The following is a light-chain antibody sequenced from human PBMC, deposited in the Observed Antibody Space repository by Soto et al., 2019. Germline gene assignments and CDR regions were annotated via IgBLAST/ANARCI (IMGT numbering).Light chain of an antibody. Sequence: DIPMTQSPSSLSASVGDRVTITCRASQSISRHLNWYQQKPGKAPKLLIYAASSLQFGVPSRFSGSGSGTDFTLTISSLQPEDFASYYCQQSYRTPRTFGQGTKLEIK. CDR2: AAS. J-gene: IGKJ2*01. CDR3: QQSYRTPRT. CDR1: QSISRH. V-gene: IGKV1-39*01.